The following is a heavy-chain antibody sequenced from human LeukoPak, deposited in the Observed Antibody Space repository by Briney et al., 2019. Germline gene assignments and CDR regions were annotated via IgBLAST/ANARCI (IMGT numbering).Heavy chain of an antibody. Sequence: GGSLRLSCAASGFTFSNYWMNWVRLAPGKGLEWVANIKQDGSEKYYVDSVKGRFTISRDNSKNSLYLQMSSLRVEDTALYYCAKGRHYSDSSAYEFDYWGQGTLVTVSS. D-gene: IGHD3-22*01. CDR3: AKGRHYSDSSAYEFDY. CDR2: IKQDGSEK. CDR1: GFTFSNYW. J-gene: IGHJ4*02. V-gene: IGHV3-7*03.